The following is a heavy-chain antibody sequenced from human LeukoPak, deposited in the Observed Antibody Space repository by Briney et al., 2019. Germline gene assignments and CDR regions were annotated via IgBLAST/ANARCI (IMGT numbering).Heavy chain of an antibody. CDR1: GFTFDDYG. J-gene: IGHJ3*02. CDR3: ARAKRNGFDI. Sequence: TGGSLRLSCAASGFTFDDYGMSWVRQAPGKGLEWVSYIRSSSTTIYYADSVKGRFTISRDNAKNSLYLQMNSLRAEDTAVYYCARAKRNGFDIWGQGTMVTVSS. V-gene: IGHV3-48*01. CDR2: IRSSSTTI.